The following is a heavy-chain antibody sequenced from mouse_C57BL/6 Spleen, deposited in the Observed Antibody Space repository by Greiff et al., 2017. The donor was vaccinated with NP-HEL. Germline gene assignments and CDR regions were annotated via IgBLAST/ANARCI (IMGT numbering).Heavy chain of an antibody. J-gene: IGHJ4*01. CDR3: ARHYPYDYADAMDY. V-gene: IGHV5-12*01. D-gene: IGHD2-4*01. Sequence: EVKLMESGGGLVQPGGSLKLSCAASGFTFSDYYMYWVRQTPEKRLEWVAYISNGGGSTYYPDTVKGRFTISRDNAKNTLYLQMSRLKSEDTAMYYCARHYPYDYADAMDYWGQGTSVTVSS. CDR2: ISNGGGST. CDR1: GFTFSDYY.